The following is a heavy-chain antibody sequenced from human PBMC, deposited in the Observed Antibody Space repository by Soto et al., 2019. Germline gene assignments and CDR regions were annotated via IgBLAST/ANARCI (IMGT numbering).Heavy chain of an antibody. V-gene: IGHV3-23*01. CDR1: GFTFSSYA. J-gene: IGHJ6*02. CDR3: AKDPSDSLGYYYYGMDV. CDR2: ISGSGGST. Sequence: GGSLRLSCAASGFTFSSYAMSWVRQAPGKGLEWVSAISGSGGSTYYADSVKGRFTISRDNSKNTLYLQMNSLRAEDTAVYYCAKDPSDSLGYYYYGMDVWGQGTTVTVSS.